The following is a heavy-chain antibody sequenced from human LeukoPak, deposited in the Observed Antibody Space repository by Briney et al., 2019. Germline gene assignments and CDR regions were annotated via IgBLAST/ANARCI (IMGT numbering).Heavy chain of an antibody. CDR1: GGSISSSSYY. CDR2: IYYSGST. J-gene: IGHJ3*02. V-gene: IGHV4-39*02. CDR3: ARDRVTIVPTAMSYAFDI. Sequence: PSETLSLTCTVSGGSISSSSYYWGWIRQPPGKGLEWIGSIYYSGSTYYNPSLKSRVTISVDTSKNQFSLKLSSVTAADTALYYCARDRVTIVPTAMSYAFDIWGQGTVVTVSS. D-gene: IGHD2-2*01.